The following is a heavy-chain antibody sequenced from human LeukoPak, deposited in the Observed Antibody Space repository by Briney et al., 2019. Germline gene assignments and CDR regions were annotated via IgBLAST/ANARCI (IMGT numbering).Heavy chain of an antibody. D-gene: IGHD6-13*01. CDR3: AKEQYSGSWPDY. J-gene: IGHJ4*02. Sequence: PGGSLRLSCAASGFTFSSYGMHWVRQAPGKGLEWVAVIWYDGSNKYYADSVKGRFTISRDNSKNTLYLQMNSLRAEDTAVYYCAKEQYSGSWPDYWGQGTLVTVSS. V-gene: IGHV3-33*06. CDR1: GFTFSSYG. CDR2: IWYDGSNK.